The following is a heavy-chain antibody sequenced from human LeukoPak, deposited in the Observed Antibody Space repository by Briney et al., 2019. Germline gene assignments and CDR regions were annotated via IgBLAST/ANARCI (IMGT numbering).Heavy chain of an antibody. CDR3: AKDWAAAGKNWFDP. D-gene: IGHD6-13*01. V-gene: IGHV3-23*01. J-gene: IGHJ5*02. Sequence: PGGSLRLSCAASGFTFSSYAMSWVRQAPGKGLEWVSAISGSGGSTYYADSVKGRFTISRDNSKNTQYLQMNSLRAEDTAVYYCAKDWAAAGKNWFDPWGQGTLVTVSS. CDR2: ISGSGGST. CDR1: GFTFSSYA.